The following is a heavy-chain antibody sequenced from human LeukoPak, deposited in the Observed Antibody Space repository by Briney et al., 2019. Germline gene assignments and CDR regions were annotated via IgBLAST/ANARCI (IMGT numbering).Heavy chain of an antibody. CDR3: ARVGTPGYSGYDH. Sequence: PSETLSLTCTVSGASVSSGGYYWSWIRQHPGKGLEWIGSIYYSGRTYYNPSLKSRVTTSIDTSKNQFSLKLSSVTAADTAVYNCARVGTPGYSGYDHWGQGTLVTVSS. CDR1: GASVSSGGYY. J-gene: IGHJ4*02. D-gene: IGHD5-12*01. CDR2: IYYSGRT. V-gene: IGHV4-31*03.